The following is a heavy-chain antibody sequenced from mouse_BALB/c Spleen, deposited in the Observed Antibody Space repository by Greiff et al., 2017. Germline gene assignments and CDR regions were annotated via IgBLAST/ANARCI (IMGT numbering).Heavy chain of an antibody. CDR1: GFTFSSFG. D-gene: IGHD1-1*01. J-gene: IGHJ3*01. CDR3: ARGGSTTGTWFAY. V-gene: IGHV5-17*02. CDR2: ISSGSSTI. Sequence: EVQLVESGGGLVQPGGSRKLSCAASGFTFSSFGMHWVRQAPEKGLEWVAYISSGSSTIYYADTVKGRFTISRDNPKNTLFLQMTSLRSEDTAMYYCARGGSTTGTWFAYWGQGTLVTVSA.